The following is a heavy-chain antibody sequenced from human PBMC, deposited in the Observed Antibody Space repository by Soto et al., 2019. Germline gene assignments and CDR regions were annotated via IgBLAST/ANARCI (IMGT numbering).Heavy chain of an antibody. Sequence: SETLSLTCTVSGGSISSGDYYWSWIRQPPGKGLEWIGYIYYSGSTYYNPSLKSRVTISVDTSKNQFSLKLSSVTVADTAVYYCARLSVDTAMARVRYYYYGMDVWGQGTTVTVSS. CDR3: ARLSVDTAMARVRYYYYGMDV. CDR1: GGSISSGDYY. J-gene: IGHJ6*02. D-gene: IGHD5-18*01. CDR2: IYYSGST. V-gene: IGHV4-30-4*01.